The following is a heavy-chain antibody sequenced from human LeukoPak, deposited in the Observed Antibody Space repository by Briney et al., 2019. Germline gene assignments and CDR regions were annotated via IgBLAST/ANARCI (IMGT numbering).Heavy chain of an antibody. CDR3: AKSLGGVIPNEDY. CDR1: GFTFSSYA. Sequence: GGSLRLSCAASGFTFSSYAMSWVRQAPGEGLEWVSAISGSGYSTYYADSVKGRFTISRDNSKNTLYLQMNSLRAEDTAVYYCAKSLGGVIPNEDYWGQGTLVTVSS. D-gene: IGHD3-16*02. J-gene: IGHJ4*02. CDR2: ISGSGYST. V-gene: IGHV3-23*01.